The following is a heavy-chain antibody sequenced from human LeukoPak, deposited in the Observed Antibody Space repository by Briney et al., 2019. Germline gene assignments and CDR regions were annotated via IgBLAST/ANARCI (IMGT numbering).Heavy chain of an antibody. Sequence: ASVKVSCKASGYTFTSYAMHWVRQAPGQRLEWMGWINAGNGNTKYPQKFQGRVTITRDTSASTAYMELSSLRSEDTAVYYCARVGIEQWLASYYFDYWGQGTLVTVSS. D-gene: IGHD6-19*01. CDR2: INAGNGNT. CDR3: ARVGIEQWLASYYFDY. CDR1: GYTFTSYA. V-gene: IGHV1-3*01. J-gene: IGHJ4*02.